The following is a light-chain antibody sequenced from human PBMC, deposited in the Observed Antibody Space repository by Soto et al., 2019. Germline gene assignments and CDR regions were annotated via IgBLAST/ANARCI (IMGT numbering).Light chain of an antibody. V-gene: IGKV3-11*01. Sequence: EIVLTQSPATLSLSPGERATLSCRASPSVTNYLAWYQQKPGQPPRLLIYAAFNRAAGIPARFSGSGSGTDFTLTISSLEPEDSAVYYCQQRNIWPPVTFGQGHDWR. CDR3: QQRNIWPPVT. CDR1: PSVTNY. J-gene: IGKJ5*01. CDR2: AAF.